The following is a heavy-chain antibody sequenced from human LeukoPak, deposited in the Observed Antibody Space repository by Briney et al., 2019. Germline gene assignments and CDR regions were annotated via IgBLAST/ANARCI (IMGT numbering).Heavy chain of an antibody. CDR2: IYPGDSDT. J-gene: IGHJ4*02. Sequence: GESLKFSCKGSGYRFTDYWIGWVRQMPGKGLEWMGSIYPGDSDTRYSPSFQGQVTISADKSISTAYLQWSSLKASDTAMYYCARPGLDYTPPDYWGRGTLVTVSS. CDR1: GYRFTDYW. D-gene: IGHD4-4*01. V-gene: IGHV5-51*01. CDR3: ARPGLDYTPPDY.